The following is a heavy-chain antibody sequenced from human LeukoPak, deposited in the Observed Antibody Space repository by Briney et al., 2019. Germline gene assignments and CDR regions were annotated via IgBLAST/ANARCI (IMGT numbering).Heavy chain of an antibody. J-gene: IGHJ5*02. CDR2: IYDNGNT. V-gene: IGHV4-59*12. CDR1: GGSLRSYY. CDR3: ARGAAGSWYGTSDP. D-gene: IGHD6-13*01. Sequence: SETLSLTCTVSGGSLRSYYGSWIRQPPGKGLEWIGYIYDNGNTNYNPSLKSRVTISVDTSKTQFSLKLRSVTAADTAFYYCARGAAGSWYGTSDPWGQGTLVTVSS.